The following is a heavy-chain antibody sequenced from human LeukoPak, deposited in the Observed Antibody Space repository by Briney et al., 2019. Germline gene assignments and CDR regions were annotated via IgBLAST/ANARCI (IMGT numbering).Heavy chain of an antibody. CDR2: ISSRGGST. D-gene: IGHD3-10*01. Sequence: GGSLRLSCAASGLTFSTYAMSWARQAPGRGLEWVSTISSRGGSTYYADSVKGQFTISRDNSKNTLYLQMNSLRAEDTAVYYCAKDLNYYASGNPLIDWGQGTLVTVSS. CDR3: AKDLNYYASGNPLID. CDR1: GLTFSTYA. J-gene: IGHJ4*02. V-gene: IGHV3-23*01.